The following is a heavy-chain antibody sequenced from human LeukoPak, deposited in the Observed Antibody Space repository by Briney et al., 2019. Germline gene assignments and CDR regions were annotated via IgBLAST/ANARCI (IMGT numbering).Heavy chain of an antibody. CDR3: ARGTDRSKAGDH. Sequence: PSETLSLTCAVYGGCFTGYYYSWIRQPPGKGLEWVGEIHPSGNFNYNPSLESRVTMSADTSKNQFSLRLTSVTAADTAFYYCARGTDRSKAGDHWGQGTLIIVSS. V-gene: IGHV4-34*01. D-gene: IGHD4-11*01. J-gene: IGHJ4*02. CDR1: GGCFTGYY. CDR2: IHPSGNF.